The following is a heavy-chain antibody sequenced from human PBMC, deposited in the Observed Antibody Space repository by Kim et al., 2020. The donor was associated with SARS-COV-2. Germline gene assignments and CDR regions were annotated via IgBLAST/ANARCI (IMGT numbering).Heavy chain of an antibody. CDR1: GFTFSSYA. CDR2: IYSGGSST. Sequence: GGSLRLSCAASGFTFSSYAMSWVRQAPGKGLEWVSVIYSGGSSTYYADSVKGRFTISRDNSKNTLYLQMNSLRAEDTAVYYCAAASWLLRVRSSRIAFDYWGQGTLVTVSS. CDR3: AAASWLLRVRSSRIAFDY. D-gene: IGHD3-22*01. V-gene: IGHV3-23*03. J-gene: IGHJ4*02.